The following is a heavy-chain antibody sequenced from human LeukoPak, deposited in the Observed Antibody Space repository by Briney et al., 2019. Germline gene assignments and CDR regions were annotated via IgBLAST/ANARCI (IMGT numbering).Heavy chain of an antibody. CDR3: ARGLSYYYDSSGYYPNWFDP. V-gene: IGHV1-18*01. D-gene: IGHD3-22*01. CDR2: ISAYNGNT. Sequence: ASVKVSCKASGYTFTSYGISWVRQAPGQGLEWMRWISAYNGNTNYAQKLQGRVTMTTDTSTSTAYMELRSLRSDDTAVYYCARGLSYYYDSSGYYPNWFDPWGQEPWSPSPQ. J-gene: IGHJ5*02. CDR1: GYTFTSYG.